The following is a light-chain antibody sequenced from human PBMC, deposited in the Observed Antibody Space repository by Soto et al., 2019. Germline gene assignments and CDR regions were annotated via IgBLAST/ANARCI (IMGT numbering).Light chain of an antibody. CDR1: SRDVGNYNY. Sequence: QSALTQPRSVSGSPGQSVTISCTGTSRDVGNYNYVSWYQQHPGKAPKVIIYDVTKRPSGVPDRFSGSKSGNTASLTISGLQAEDEADYYCCSYAGSYTLVFGGGTKVTVL. J-gene: IGLJ2*01. V-gene: IGLV2-11*01. CDR2: DVT. CDR3: CSYAGSYTLV.